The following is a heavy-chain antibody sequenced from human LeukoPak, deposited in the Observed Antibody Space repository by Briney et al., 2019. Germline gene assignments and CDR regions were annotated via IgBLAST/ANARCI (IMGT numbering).Heavy chain of an antibody. CDR2: IFYSGST. D-gene: IGHD4-17*01. CDR3: ARHRAGDYRYYYYMDV. CDR1: GGSISSSSDY. Sequence: SETLSLTCTVSGGSISSSSDYWGWIRQPPGKGLEWIGSIFYSGSTYYNPSLKSRVTISVDTSKNQCSLKLSSVTAADTAVYYCARHRAGDYRYYYYMDVWGEGTTVTISS. J-gene: IGHJ6*03. V-gene: IGHV4-39*01.